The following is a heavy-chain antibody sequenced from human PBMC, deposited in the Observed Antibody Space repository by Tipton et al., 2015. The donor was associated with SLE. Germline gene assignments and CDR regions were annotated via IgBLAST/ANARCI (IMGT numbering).Heavy chain of an antibody. CDR3: ARLSGSEPAV. D-gene: IGHD1-26*01. CDR2: IYYTGDT. J-gene: IGHJ6*02. Sequence: TLSLTCSVSADSIRRSYWSWIRQPPGKGLEWIGYIYYTGDTNYNPSLKSRVTISADTSKNQISLMLSSVTAADTAVDYCARLSGSEPAVWGQGTTVTVSS. CDR1: ADSIRRSY. V-gene: IGHV4-59*08.